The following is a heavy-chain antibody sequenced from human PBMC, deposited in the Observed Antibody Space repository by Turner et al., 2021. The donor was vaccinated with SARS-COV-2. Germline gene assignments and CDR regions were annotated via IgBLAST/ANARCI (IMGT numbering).Heavy chain of an antibody. CDR1: GFTFSSNV. J-gene: IGHJ2*01. D-gene: IGHD3-10*01. V-gene: IGHV3-30-3*01. Sequence: QVQLVESGGGVVQPGSSLRLSCAASGFTFSSNVMHWVRQAPGKGLEWVAVISYDGSNKYYADAVKGRFTISRDNSKNTLYLQMNSLRAEDTAVYYCARDTGDFDLWGRGTLVTVSS. CDR3: ARDTGDFDL. CDR2: ISYDGSNK.